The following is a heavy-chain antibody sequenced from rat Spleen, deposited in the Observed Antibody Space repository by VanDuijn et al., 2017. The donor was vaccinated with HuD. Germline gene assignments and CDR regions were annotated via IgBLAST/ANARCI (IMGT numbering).Heavy chain of an antibody. CDR3: ARGSSSYIGYYWYFDF. CDR2: ISYDGSNT. CDR1: GFTFSNSG. Sequence: EVKLVESGGGLVQPGNSLTLSCVAAGFTFSNSGMHWVRQAPTKGLEWVATISYDGSNTYYRDSVKGRFTIARDNTKSTLYLQMDSLRSEDTATYYCARGSSSYIGYYWYFDFWGPGTMVTVSS. D-gene: IGHD1-2*01. J-gene: IGHJ1*01. V-gene: IGHV5-29*01.